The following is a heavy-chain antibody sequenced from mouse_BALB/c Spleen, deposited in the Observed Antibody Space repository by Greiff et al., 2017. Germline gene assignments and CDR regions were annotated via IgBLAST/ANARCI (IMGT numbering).Heavy chain of an antibody. J-gene: IGHJ2*01. CDR2: IRNKANGYTT. Sequence: EVMLVESGGGLVQPGGSLRLSCATSGFTFTDYYMSWVRQPPGKALEWLGFIRNKANGYTTEYSASVKGRFTISRDNSQSILYLQMNTLRAEDSATYYCARVPSYYVNYVDYWGQGTTLTVSS. D-gene: IGHD2-10*01. CDR1: GFTFTDYY. CDR3: ARVPSYYVNYVDY. V-gene: IGHV7-3*02.